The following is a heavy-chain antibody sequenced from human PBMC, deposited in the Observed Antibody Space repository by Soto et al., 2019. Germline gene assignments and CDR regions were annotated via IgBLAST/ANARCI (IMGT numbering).Heavy chain of an antibody. CDR1: GDSVSSNTAS. D-gene: IGHD5-12*01. J-gene: IGHJ5*02. CDR2: TYFRSKWYN. CDR3: AKGDNLGPKTGYAFDP. V-gene: IGHV6-1*01. Sequence: HTLSLTCAISGDSVSSNTASWNWIRQSPSRGLEWLGRTYFRSKWYNDYAVSVKSRIIINPDTSNNQFSLQLNSVTPEDTAVYFCAKGDNLGPKTGYAFDPWGQGIMVTVSS.